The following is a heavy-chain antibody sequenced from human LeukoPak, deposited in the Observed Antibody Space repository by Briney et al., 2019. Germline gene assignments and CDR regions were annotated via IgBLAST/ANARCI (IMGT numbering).Heavy chain of an antibody. V-gene: IGHV4-39*07. J-gene: IGHJ4*02. CDR1: GGSISSSSYY. CDR2: IYYSGST. CDR3: ARGGNYPGDAVDY. Sequence: SETLSLTCTVSGGSISSSSYYWGWIRQPPGKGLEWIGSIYYSGSTYYNPSLKSRVTISVDTSKNQFSLRLSSVTAADTAVYYCARGGNYPGDAVDYWGQGTLVTVSS. D-gene: IGHD1-7*01.